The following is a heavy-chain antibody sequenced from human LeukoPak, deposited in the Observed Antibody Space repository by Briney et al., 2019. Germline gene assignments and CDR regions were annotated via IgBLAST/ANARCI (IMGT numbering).Heavy chain of an antibody. CDR1: GGSISNYY. Sequence: SETLSLTCTVSGGSISNYYWSWIRHSPGKRLEWIGYIYYSGSPNYNPSLKSRVTMSLDTSRNQFSLKLSSVTAADTAVYYCTRTSASTAIDYWGPGTLVTVSS. V-gene: IGHV4-59*01. D-gene: IGHD4-17*01. CDR2: IYYSGSP. J-gene: IGHJ4*02. CDR3: TRTSASTAIDY.